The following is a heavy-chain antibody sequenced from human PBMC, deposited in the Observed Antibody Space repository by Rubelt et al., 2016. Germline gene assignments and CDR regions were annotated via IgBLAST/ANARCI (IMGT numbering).Heavy chain of an antibody. D-gene: IGHD3-22*01. Sequence: QVQLVQSGAEVKKPGASVKVSCKASGYTFTGYYMHWVRQAPGQGLEWMGWINPNSGGTNHAQKLQGRVTMTRDTSISTAYMELSRLRSDDTAVYYCARFAIGGHSSGYLFDYWGQGTLVTVSS. J-gene: IGHJ4*02. CDR1: GYTFTGYY. CDR3: ARFAIGGHSSGYLFDY. V-gene: IGHV1-2*02. CDR2: INPNSGGT.